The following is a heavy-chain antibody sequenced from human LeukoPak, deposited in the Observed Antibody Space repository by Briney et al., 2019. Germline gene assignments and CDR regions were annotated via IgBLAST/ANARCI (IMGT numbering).Heavy chain of an antibody. CDR3: ARETFKPGIAAAGRGIDY. D-gene: IGHD6-13*01. Sequence: KPSETLSLTCTVSGGSISTYYWNWIRQPPGKGLEWIGYIYYSGSTNYNPSLKSRVTISVDTSKNQFSLKLSSVTAADTAVYYCARETFKPGIAAAGRGIDYWGQGTLVTVSS. J-gene: IGHJ4*02. CDR1: GGSISTYY. V-gene: IGHV4-59*12. CDR2: IYYSGST.